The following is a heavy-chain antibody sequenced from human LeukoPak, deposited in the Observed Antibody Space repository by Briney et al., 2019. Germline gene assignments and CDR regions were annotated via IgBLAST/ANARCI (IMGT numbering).Heavy chain of an antibody. V-gene: IGHV1-2*06. J-gene: IGHJ4*02. D-gene: IGHD2-21*02. CDR2: INPNSGGT. CDR1: GYTFTGYY. Sequence: ASVKVSCKASGYTFTGYYMHWVRQAPGQGLEWMGRINPNSGGTNYAQKFQGRVTMTRDTSISTAYMELSRLRSDDTAVYYCARVRHIVVVTATHQRKPNYYFDYWGQGTLVTVSS. CDR3: ARVRHIVVVTATHQRKPNYYFDY.